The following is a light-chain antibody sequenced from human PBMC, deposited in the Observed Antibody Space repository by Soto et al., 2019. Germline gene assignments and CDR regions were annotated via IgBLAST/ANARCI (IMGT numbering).Light chain of an antibody. Sequence: EMVMTQSPATLSVSPGDGATLSCRASQSVGSNLARFQQKPGQAPRLLIYGASTRATGIPARFSGSGSGTEFTLTISSLQSEDFAVYYCQQYYNWPRTFGQGTKLEIK. CDR1: QSVGSN. V-gene: IGKV3-15*01. J-gene: IGKJ2*01. CDR3: QQYYNWPRT. CDR2: GAS.